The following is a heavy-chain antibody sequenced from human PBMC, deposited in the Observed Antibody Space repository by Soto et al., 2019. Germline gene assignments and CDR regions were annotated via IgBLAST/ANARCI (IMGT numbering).Heavy chain of an antibody. Sequence: QVQLVQSGAEVKKPGSSVKVSCKASGGTFSSYAISWVRQAPGQGLEWMGGIIPIFGTANYAQKFQGRVTITADESTSTSYMELSSVRSEDTAVYYCARANWNYLRARPNWFDPWGQGTLVTVSS. CDR2: IIPIFGTA. CDR1: GGTFSSYA. J-gene: IGHJ5*02. D-gene: IGHD1-7*01. V-gene: IGHV1-69*01. CDR3: ARANWNYLRARPNWFDP.